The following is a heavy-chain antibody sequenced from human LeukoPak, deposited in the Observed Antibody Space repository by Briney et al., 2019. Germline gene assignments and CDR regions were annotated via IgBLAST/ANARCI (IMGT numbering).Heavy chain of an antibody. Sequence: GGSLRLSCAASGSTFSSYSMNWVRQAPGKGLEWVSSISSSSSYIYYADSVKGRFTISRDNAKNSLYLQMNSLRAEDTAVYYCARDDERAAAGTDYWGQGTLVTVSS. V-gene: IGHV3-21*01. CDR2: ISSSSSYI. D-gene: IGHD6-13*01. J-gene: IGHJ4*02. CDR3: ARDDERAAAGTDY. CDR1: GSTFSSYS.